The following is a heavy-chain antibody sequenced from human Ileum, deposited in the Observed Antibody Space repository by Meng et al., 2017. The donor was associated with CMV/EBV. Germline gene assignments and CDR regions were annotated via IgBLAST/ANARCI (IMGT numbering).Heavy chain of an antibody. CDR1: VFTLSSST. CDR2: ITSGSSI. D-gene: IGHD1-26*01. CDR3: ARYTSTYRDY. J-gene: IGHJ4*02. Sequence: GQKVEAGAGRVKRGASLRIFCADSVFTLSSSTMQWLRQAPGKGLEWVSSITSGSSIFYADSVKGRFTISRDNAKNLFFLQMDSLRADDTAVYYCARYTSTYRDYWGQGTLVTVSS. V-gene: IGHV3-21*06.